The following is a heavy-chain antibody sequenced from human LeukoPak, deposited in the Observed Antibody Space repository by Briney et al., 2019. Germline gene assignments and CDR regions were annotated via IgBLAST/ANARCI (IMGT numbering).Heavy chain of an antibody. CDR3: VREKGRAVISPYFAY. D-gene: IGHD3-10*01. J-gene: IGHJ4*02. CDR2: IYSDGSP. Sequence: GGSLRLSCAASGFTISDYSMSWIRQAPGKGLEWVSVIYSDGSPYYEDSGKGRATISRDNSKNTLALEMNSLKGEDPGRYYFVREKGRAVISPYFAYGAREPWSSSPQ. CDR1: GFTISDYS. V-gene: IGHV3-53*01.